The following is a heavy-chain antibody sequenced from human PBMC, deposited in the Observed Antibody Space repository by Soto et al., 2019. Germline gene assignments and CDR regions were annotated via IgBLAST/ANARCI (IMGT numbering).Heavy chain of an antibody. CDR3: ARADLVVTKPLYSWFDP. CDR1: GFTFSSYA. CDR2: ISYDGSNK. V-gene: IGHV3-30-3*01. Sequence: QVQLVESGGGVVQPGRSLRLSCAASGFTFSSYAMHWVRQAPGKGLEWVAVISYDGSNKYYADSVKGRFTISRDNSKNTLYLQMNSLRAEDTAVYYCARADLVVTKPLYSWFDPWGQGTLVTVSS. J-gene: IGHJ5*02. D-gene: IGHD5-12*01.